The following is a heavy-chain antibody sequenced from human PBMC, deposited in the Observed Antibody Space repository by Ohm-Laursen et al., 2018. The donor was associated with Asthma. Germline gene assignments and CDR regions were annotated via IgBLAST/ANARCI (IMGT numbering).Heavy chain of an antibody. J-gene: IGHJ1*01. D-gene: IGHD1-26*01. CDR2: ISTASSFI. CDR3: ARIGPEWELPGREYSLHH. V-gene: IGHV3-21*01. Sequence: GSLRLSCAASGYTFSRYSIHWVRQIPRKGLEWVASISTASSFIYYADSVRGRFTTSRDNARNSVYLQMNSLRAEDTALYYCARIGPEWELPGREYSLHHWGEGTLVTVSS. CDR1: GYTFSRYS.